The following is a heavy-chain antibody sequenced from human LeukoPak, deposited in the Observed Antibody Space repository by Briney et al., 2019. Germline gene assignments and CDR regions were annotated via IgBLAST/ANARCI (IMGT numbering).Heavy chain of an antibody. CDR3: ARGWPNRVVIIRGWFDP. CDR2: ISSSSSYI. Sequence: GGSLRLSCAASGFTFGSYSMNWVRQAPGKGLEWVSSISSSSSYIYYADSVKGRFTISRDNAKNSLYLQMNSLRAEDTAVYYCARGWPNRVVIIRGWFDPWGQGTLVTVSS. V-gene: IGHV3-21*01. J-gene: IGHJ5*02. D-gene: IGHD4-23*01. CDR1: GFTFGSYS.